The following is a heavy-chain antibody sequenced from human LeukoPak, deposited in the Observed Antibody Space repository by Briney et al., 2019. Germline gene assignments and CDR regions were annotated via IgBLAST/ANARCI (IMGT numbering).Heavy chain of an antibody. D-gene: IGHD2-8*02. Sequence: GGSLRLSCAVSGFTFSSYHMTWVRQAPGKGLKWVSAISGSGSTPYYADPVKGRFTISRDNSKNTLYLQMNSLSAEDTAVYYCAHYSTGVNYGGLAFDIWGQGTMVTVS. V-gene: IGHV3-23*01. CDR2: ISGSGSTP. J-gene: IGHJ3*02. CDR3: AHYSTGVNYGGLAFDI. CDR1: GFTFSSYH.